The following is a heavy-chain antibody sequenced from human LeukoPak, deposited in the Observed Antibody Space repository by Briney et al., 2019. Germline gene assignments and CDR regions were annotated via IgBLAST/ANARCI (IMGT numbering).Heavy chain of an antibody. D-gene: IGHD6-19*01. CDR2: MNPNSGNT. CDR3: ARPYIAVAALGY. CDR1: GYTFTSYD. Sequence: GASVTVSCKASGYTFTSYDINWVRQATGQGLEWMGWMNPNSGNTGYAQKFQGRVTMTRNTSISTAYMELSSLRSEDTAVYYCARPYIAVAALGYWGQGTLVTVSS. J-gene: IGHJ4*02. V-gene: IGHV1-8*01.